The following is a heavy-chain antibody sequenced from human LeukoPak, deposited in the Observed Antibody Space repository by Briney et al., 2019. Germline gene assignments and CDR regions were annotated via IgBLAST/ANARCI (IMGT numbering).Heavy chain of an antibody. CDR2: ISSSGSTI. CDR3: ARAGGFGEFWSRGWFDP. CDR1: GFTFSSYE. Sequence: GGSLRLSCAASGFTFSSYEMNWVRQAPGKGLEWVSYISSSGSTIYYADSVKGRFTISRDNAKNSLYLQMNSLRAEDTAVYYCARAGGFGEFWSRGWFDPWGQGTLVTVSS. J-gene: IGHJ5*02. V-gene: IGHV3-48*03. D-gene: IGHD3-10*01.